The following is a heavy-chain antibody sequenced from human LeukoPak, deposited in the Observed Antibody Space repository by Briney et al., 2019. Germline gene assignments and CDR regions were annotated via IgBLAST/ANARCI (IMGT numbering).Heavy chain of an antibody. Sequence: IGXVXXXXGXGLEWXGXIYPGDSDTRYSPSFQGQVTISAHNSLSTPYLQLTSLKASDPAMYYCARRPYYDFWSGFSHFDYWGQGTLVTVSS. CDR2: IYPGDSDT. D-gene: IGHD3-3*01. V-gene: IGHV5-51*01. CDR3: ARRPYYDFWSGFSHFDY. J-gene: IGHJ4*02.